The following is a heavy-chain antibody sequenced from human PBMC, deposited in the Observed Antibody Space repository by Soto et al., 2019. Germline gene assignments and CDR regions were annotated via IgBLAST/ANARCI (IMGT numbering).Heavy chain of an antibody. V-gene: IGHV1-46*01. Sequence: QVQLVQSGAEVKKPGASVKVSCKASGYTFTHYYIHWVRQAPGQGLEWMGMINPSGGSTDYAQKFQRRVTMTTHTSTTTVYMELSSLRSDDTAVYYCARPPFPGCINGVCYPCDHWGQGTLVTVSS. D-gene: IGHD2-8*01. J-gene: IGHJ4*02. CDR3: ARPPFPGCINGVCYPCDH. CDR2: INPSGGST. CDR1: GYTFTHYY.